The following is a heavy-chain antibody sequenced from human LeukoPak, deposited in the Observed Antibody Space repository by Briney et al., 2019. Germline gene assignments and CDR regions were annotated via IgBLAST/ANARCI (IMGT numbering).Heavy chain of an antibody. CDR3: ARGVSDFWSPYYYMDV. J-gene: IGHJ6*03. Sequence: SETLSLTCTVSGGSVNSGSYYWTWIRQPAGKGLEWIGRMYTTGGTNYNPSLKSRVTISSDAAENQFSLKLSSVTAADTAMYYCARGVSDFWSPYYYMDVWGKGTTVTVSS. CDR2: MYTTGGT. CDR1: GGSVNSGSYY. D-gene: IGHD3-3*01. V-gene: IGHV4-61*02.